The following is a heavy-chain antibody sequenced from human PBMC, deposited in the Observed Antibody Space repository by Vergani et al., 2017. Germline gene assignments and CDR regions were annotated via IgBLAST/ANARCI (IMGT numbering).Heavy chain of an antibody. CDR3: ARDGILTGYSYYFDY. CDR1: GGTFSSYA. CDR2: IIPMFGTA. J-gene: IGHJ4*02. Sequence: QVQLVQSGAEVKKPGSSVKVSCKASGGTFSSYAISWVRQAPGQGLEWMGGIIPMFGTANYAQKFQGRVTITADESTSTAYMELSSLRSEDTAVYYCARDGILTGYSYYFDYWGQGTLVTVSS. V-gene: IGHV1-69*01. D-gene: IGHD3-9*01.